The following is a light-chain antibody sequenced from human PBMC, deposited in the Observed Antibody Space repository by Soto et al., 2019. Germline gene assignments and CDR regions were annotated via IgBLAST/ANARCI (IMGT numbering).Light chain of an antibody. J-gene: IGKJ4*02. CDR3: QQSYSNPLT. CDR2: ATF. CDR1: QAISND. Sequence: IQMTHSPASLSASVVDRVTITFRSIQAISNDLNWYQKKPGKAPQLLIYATFSLQSGVPSRFSGSGSGTDFTITISSLQPEDFATYYCQQSYSNPLTFGGGTKVDI. V-gene: IGKV1-39*01.